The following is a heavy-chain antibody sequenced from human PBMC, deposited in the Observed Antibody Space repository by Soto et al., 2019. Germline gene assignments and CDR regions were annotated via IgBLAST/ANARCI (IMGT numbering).Heavy chain of an antibody. CDR1: GGSISSSNW. D-gene: IGHD1-26*01. V-gene: IGHV4-4*02. Sequence: QVQLQESGTGQVKPSGTLCLTCAVSGGSISSSNWWSWVRQHPGKGLEWIGEIYHSGSTNYNPSLKSRVTISVDKSKNQFSLKLSSVTAADTAVYYCARVSGSYYYGMDVWGQGTTVTVSS. CDR3: ARVSGSYYYGMDV. CDR2: IYHSGST. J-gene: IGHJ6*02.